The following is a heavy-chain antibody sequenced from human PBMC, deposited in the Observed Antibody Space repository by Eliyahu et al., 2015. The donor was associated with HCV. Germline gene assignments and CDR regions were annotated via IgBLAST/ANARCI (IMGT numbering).Heavy chain of an antibody. CDR3: ARDFWSGRGEDNWFDP. CDR1: GFSLSTSGVG. CDR2: IYWDDDK. D-gene: IGHD3-3*01. Sequence: QITLKESGPTLVKPTQTLTLTCTFSGFSLSTSGVGVGXIRQPPGXALEWLALIYWDDDKRYSPSLKSRLTITKDTSKNQVVLTMTNMDPVDTATYYCARDFWSGRGEDNWFDPWGQGTLVTVSS. V-gene: IGHV2-5*02. J-gene: IGHJ5*02.